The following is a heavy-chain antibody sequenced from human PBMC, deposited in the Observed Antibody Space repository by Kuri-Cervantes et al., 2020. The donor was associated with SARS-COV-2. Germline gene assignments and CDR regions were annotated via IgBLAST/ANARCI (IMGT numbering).Heavy chain of an antibody. CDR1: GFTFSSYA. J-gene: IGHJ3*02. V-gene: IGHV3-23*01. CDR3: AKEIRATTRFDAFDI. D-gene: IGHD1-26*01. CDR2: ISGSGGST. Sequence: GESLKISCAASGFTFSSYAMSWVRQAPGKGLEWVSAISGSGGSTYYADSVKGRFTISRDNAKNSLYLQMNSLTAEDTAVHYCAKEIRATTRFDAFDIWGQGTMVTVSS.